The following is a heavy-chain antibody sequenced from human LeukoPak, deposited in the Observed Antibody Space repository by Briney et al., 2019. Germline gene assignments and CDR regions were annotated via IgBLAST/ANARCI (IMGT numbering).Heavy chain of an antibody. D-gene: IGHD1-26*01. CDR1: GFTFSSYA. CDR2: ISSSGGST. V-gene: IGHV3-23*01. Sequence: PGGSLRLSCAASGFTFSSYAMSWVRQAPGKGLEWVSAISSSGGSTNYADSVKGRFTISRDNLKNTLYPQMNSLRAEDTAVYYCAKAGEGATVFDYWGQGTLVTVSS. CDR3: AKAGEGATVFDY. J-gene: IGHJ4*02.